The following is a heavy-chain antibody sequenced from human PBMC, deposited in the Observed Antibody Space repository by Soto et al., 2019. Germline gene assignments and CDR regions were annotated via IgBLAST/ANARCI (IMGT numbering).Heavy chain of an antibody. Sequence: EVQLLDSGGGLVQPGGSLRLSCAASGFTFSSYALSWVRQAPGKGLEWVSGISGSGDSTNYADSVKGRFTISRDNSENTVYLQMNSLRAEDTAVYYYAKRFCTSTTCLSLDFYYYIGVWGEGTTVTVSS. CDR1: GFTFSSYA. CDR2: ISGSGDST. J-gene: IGHJ6*03. D-gene: IGHD2-2*01. CDR3: AKRFCTSTTCLSLDFYYYIGV. V-gene: IGHV3-23*01.